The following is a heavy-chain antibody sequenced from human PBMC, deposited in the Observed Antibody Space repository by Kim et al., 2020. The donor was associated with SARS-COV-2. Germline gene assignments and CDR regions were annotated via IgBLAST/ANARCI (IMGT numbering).Heavy chain of an antibody. CDR3: PQNWLDWLPAY. Sequence: GGSLRLSCAASGFTFSNYVMSWVRQAPGKGLEWVSCISNHNTYYADSVKGRFPISRDNSRNTLYLQINSLRADDTAGYYCPQNWLDWLPAYWGKGALVAV. CDR2: ISNHNT. J-gene: IGHJ4*02. D-gene: IGHD6-19*01. CDR1: GFTFSNYV. V-gene: IGHV3-23*01.